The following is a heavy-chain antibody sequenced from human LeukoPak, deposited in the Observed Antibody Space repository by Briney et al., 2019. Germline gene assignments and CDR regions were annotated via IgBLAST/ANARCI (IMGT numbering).Heavy chain of an antibody. CDR3: FFIKVGGDY. CDR1: GFTFSSYE. CDR2: ISSSGSTI. V-gene: IGHV3-48*03. J-gene: IGHJ4*02. Sequence: GGSLRLSCAASGFTFSSYEMKWVRQAPGKGLEWVSYISSSGSTIYYADSVKGRFTISRDNAKNSLYLQMNSLRAEDTAVYYCFFIKVGGDYWGQGTLVTVSS.